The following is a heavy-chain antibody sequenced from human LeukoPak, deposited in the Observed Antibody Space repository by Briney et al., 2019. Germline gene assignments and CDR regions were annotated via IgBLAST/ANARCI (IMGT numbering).Heavy chain of an antibody. CDR2: IKEDGSEK. CDR3: ARSGVVVPAAPVRFDP. V-gene: IGHV3-7*01. D-gene: IGHD2-2*01. CDR1: GFTFNSFW. Sequence: GGSLRLSCAASGFTFNSFWMSWVRRAPGKGLEWVANIKEDGSEKYYVDSVKGRFTISRDNAKNSLYLQMNSLRAEDTAVYYCARSGVVVPAAPVRFDPWGQGTLVTVSS. J-gene: IGHJ5*02.